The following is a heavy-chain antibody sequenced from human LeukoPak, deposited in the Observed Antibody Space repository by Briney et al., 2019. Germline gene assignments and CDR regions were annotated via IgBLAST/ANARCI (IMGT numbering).Heavy chain of an antibody. Sequence: GGSLRLSCAASGFTVSSSYMSWVRQAPGKGLEWVSVIYSGGSTYYADSVKGRFTIPRDNSKNTLYLQMNSLRAEDTAVYYCARVKGSYYGGYYFDYWGQGTLVTVSS. D-gene: IGHD1-26*01. CDR3: ARVKGSYYGGYYFDY. J-gene: IGHJ4*02. V-gene: IGHV3-53*01. CDR2: IYSGGST. CDR1: GFTVSSSY.